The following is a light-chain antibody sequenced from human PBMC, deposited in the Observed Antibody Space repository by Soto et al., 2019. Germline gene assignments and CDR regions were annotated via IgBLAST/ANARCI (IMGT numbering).Light chain of an antibody. J-gene: IGKJ3*01. CDR1: EGVRNQ. CDR2: DAS. Sequence: DIQMTQSPFSLSASVGDRVTITCRASEGVRNQLGWFQQKPGKAPKSLIYDASSLQSGVPSRFSGSGSGTDLTLTINSLQPEDFATYFCQQYNDHPFTFGPGTKVDI. CDR3: QQYNDHPFT. V-gene: IGKV1-16*01.